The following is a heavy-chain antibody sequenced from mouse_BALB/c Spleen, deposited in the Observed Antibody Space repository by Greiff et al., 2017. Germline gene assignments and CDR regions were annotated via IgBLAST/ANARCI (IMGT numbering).Heavy chain of an antibody. J-gene: IGHJ4*01. Sequence: DVMLVESGGGLVQPGGSLKLSCAASGFTFSSYTMSWVRQTPEKRLEWVAYISNGGGSTYYPDTVKGRFTISRDNAKNTLYLQMSSLKSEDTAMYYCASYRYDDAMDYWGQGTSVTVSS. D-gene: IGHD2-14*01. CDR3: ASYRYDDAMDY. CDR1: GFTFSSYT. CDR2: ISNGGGST. V-gene: IGHV5-12-2*01.